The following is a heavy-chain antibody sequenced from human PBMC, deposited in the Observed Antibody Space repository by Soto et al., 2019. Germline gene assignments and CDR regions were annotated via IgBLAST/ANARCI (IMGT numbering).Heavy chain of an antibody. Sequence: GGSLRLSCAASGFTVSSNYMSWVRQAPGKGLEWVSVIYSGGSTYYADSVKGRFTISRDNSKNTLYLQMNSLRAEDTAVYYCARGIQLWPYYYYGMDVWGQGTTVTVS. D-gene: IGHD5-18*01. V-gene: IGHV3-53*01. CDR1: GFTVSSNY. J-gene: IGHJ6*02. CDR3: ARGIQLWPYYYYGMDV. CDR2: IYSGGST.